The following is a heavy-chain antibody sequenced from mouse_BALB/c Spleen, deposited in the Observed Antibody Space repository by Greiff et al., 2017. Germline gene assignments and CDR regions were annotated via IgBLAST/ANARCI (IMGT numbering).Heavy chain of an antibody. CDR2: INPSNGRT. Sequence: QVQLQQPGAELVKPGASVKLSCKASGYTFTSYWMHWVKQRPGQGLEWIGEINPSNGRTNYNEKFKSKATLTVDKSSSTAYMQLSSLTSEDSAVYYCARFDGYYDYFDDWGQGTTLTVSS. J-gene: IGHJ2*01. V-gene: IGHV1S81*02. D-gene: IGHD2-3*01. CDR3: ARFDGYYDYFDD. CDR1: GYTFTSYW.